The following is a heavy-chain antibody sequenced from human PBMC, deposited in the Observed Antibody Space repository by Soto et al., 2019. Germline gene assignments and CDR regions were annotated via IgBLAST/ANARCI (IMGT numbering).Heavy chain of an antibody. J-gene: IGHJ5*02. CDR1: GGSISSYS. Sequence: KTSETLSLTCTVSGGSISSYSWSWIRQPAGKGLEWIGRMYPSGSTNNNPSLKSRVIMSIDTSKNQFSLKLTSVTAADTAMYFCARTLTAAGTENWFDPWGQGTLVTVSS. CDR3: ARTLTAAGTENWFDP. CDR2: MYPSGST. V-gene: IGHV4-4*07. D-gene: IGHD6-13*01.